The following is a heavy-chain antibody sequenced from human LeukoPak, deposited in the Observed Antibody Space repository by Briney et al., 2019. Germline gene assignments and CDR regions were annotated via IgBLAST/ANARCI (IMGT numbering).Heavy chain of an antibody. CDR2: INHSGST. CDR3: AREYYYDSSVVSEGGWFDP. Sequence: PSETLSLTCAVYGGSFSGYYWSWIRQPPGKGLEWIGEINHSGSTNYNPSLKSRVTISVDTSKNQFSLKLSSVTAADTAVYYCAREYYYDSSVVSEGGWFDPWGQGTLVTVSS. J-gene: IGHJ5*02. V-gene: IGHV4-34*01. D-gene: IGHD3-22*01. CDR1: GGSFSGYY.